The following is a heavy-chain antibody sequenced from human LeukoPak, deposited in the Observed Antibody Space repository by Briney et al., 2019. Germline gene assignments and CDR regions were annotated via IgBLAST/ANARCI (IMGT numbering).Heavy chain of an antibody. CDR1: GFTFSSYA. V-gene: IGHV3-23*01. CDR2: ISGSGGST. Sequence: GGSLRLSCAASGFTFSSYAMSWVRQTPGKGLEWVSAISGSGGSTYYADSVKGRFTISRDNSKNTLYLQMNSLRAEDTAVYYCAKDRGATVTTGYWGQGTLVTVSS. CDR3: AKDRGATVTTGY. J-gene: IGHJ4*02. D-gene: IGHD4-17*01.